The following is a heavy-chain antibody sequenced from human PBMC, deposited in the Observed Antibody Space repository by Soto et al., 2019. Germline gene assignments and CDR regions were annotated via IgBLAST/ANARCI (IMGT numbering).Heavy chain of an antibody. J-gene: IGHJ4*02. V-gene: IGHV4-34*01. Sequence: SVTLSLTCAVYGGSFSGYYWTWIRQPPGTRLEWIGEINHSGSTNYNPSLKSRVTISVDTSKNQFSLKLSSVTAADTAVYYCARAAPRYCSGGSCYSGRDYSGQGTLVTVSS. D-gene: IGHD2-15*01. CDR2: INHSGST. CDR3: ARAAPRYCSGGSCYSGRDY. CDR1: GGSFSGYY.